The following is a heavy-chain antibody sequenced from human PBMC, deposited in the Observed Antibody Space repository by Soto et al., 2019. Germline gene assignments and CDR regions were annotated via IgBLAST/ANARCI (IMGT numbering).Heavy chain of an antibody. Sequence: LRLSCAASGFTFSSYGMHWVRQAPGKGLEWVAVISYDGSNKYYADSVKGRFTISRDNSKNTLYLQMNSLRAEDTAVYFCAKVTFSGDYYYSYGLDVWGQGTTVTVSS. CDR3: AKVTFSGDYYYSYGLDV. D-gene: IGHD1-26*01. J-gene: IGHJ6*02. CDR1: GFTFSSYG. CDR2: ISYDGSNK. V-gene: IGHV3-30*18.